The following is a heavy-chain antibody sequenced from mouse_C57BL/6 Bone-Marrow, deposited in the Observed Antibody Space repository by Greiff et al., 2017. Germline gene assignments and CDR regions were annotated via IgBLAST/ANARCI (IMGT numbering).Heavy chain of an antibody. CDR1: GYTFTSYW. D-gene: IGHD2-4*01. CDR2: IYPGSGST. Sequence: VQLQQPGAELVKPGASVKMSCKASGYTFTSYWITWVKQRPGQGLEWIGDIYPGSGSTNYNEKFKSKATLTVDTSSSTAYMQLSSLTSEDSAVYYCARDYDYDDYWYFDVWGTGTTVTVSS. CDR3: ARDYDYDDYWYFDV. V-gene: IGHV1-55*01. J-gene: IGHJ1*03.